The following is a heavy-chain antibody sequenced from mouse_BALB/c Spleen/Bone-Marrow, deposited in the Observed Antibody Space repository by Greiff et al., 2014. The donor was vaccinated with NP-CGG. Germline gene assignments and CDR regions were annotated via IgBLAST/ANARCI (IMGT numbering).Heavy chain of an antibody. CDR2: ISSGGSYT. V-gene: IGHV5-6-4*01. D-gene: IGHD2-1*01. Sequence: EVMLVESGGGLVKPGGSLKLSCAASGFTFSSYTMSWVRQTPEKRLEWVATISSGGSYTYYPDSVKGRFTISRDNAKNTLYLQMSNLKSEDTAMYYCTRDGKGNYDYAMDYWGQGTSVTVSS. J-gene: IGHJ4*01. CDR3: TRDGKGNYDYAMDY. CDR1: GFTFSSYT.